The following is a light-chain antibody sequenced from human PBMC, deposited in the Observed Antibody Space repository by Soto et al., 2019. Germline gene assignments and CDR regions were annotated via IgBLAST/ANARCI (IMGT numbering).Light chain of an antibody. CDR2: AAS. V-gene: IGKV1-27*01. J-gene: IGKJ3*01. CDR1: QDIRNF. CDR3: PKYSSVPV. Sequence: DIQMTQSPTSLSASVGDRVTITCRASQDIRNFVAWYQQKPGKAPKLLIYAASTLQSGVPSRFSGSGSGTDFTLTINSLQPGDVATYSCPKYSSVPVFGPGTKVEIK.